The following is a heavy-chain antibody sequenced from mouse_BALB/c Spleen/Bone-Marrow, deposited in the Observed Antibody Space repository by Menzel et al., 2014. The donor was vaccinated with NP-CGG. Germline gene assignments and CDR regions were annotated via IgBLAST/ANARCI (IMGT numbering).Heavy chain of an antibody. CDR1: GFNIKDTY. CDR3: ARYYYGTRYYFDY. D-gene: IGHD1-1*01. J-gene: IGHJ2*01. V-gene: IGHV14-3*02. CDR2: IDPANGNT. Sequence: VHVKQSGAELVKPGASVKLSCTASGFNIKDTYMHWVKQRPEQGLEWIGRIDPANGNTKYDPKFQGKATITADTSSNTACLQLNSLTSEDTAVYYCARYYYGTRYYFDYWGQGTTLTVSS.